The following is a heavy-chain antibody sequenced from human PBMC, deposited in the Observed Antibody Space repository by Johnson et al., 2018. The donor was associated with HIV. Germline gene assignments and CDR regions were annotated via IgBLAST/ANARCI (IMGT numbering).Heavy chain of an antibody. Sequence: QMQLVESGGGLVQPGGSLRLSCAASGFTVSSNYMSWVRQAPGKGLEWVAVIWYDGSNKYYVDSVKGRFTISRDNAKNSLYLQMNSLRAEDTAVYYCARDSLQWLSEVGDAFDIWGQGTRVTVSS. J-gene: IGHJ3*02. CDR3: ARDSLQWLSEVGDAFDI. CDR2: IWYDGSNK. CDR1: GFTVSSNY. V-gene: IGHV3-33*08. D-gene: IGHD6-19*01.